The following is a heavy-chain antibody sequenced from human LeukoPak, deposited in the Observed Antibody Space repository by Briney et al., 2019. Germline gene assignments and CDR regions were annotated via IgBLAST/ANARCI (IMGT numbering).Heavy chain of an antibody. D-gene: IGHD2-2*01. J-gene: IGHJ6*03. CDR2: INHSGST. Sequence: KPSETLPLTCAVYGGSFSGYYWSWIRQPPGKGLEWIGEINHSGSTNYNPSLKSRVTISVDTPKNQFSLKLSSVTAADTAVYYCARANIPAGPPRRYYYYYMDVWGKGTTVTVSS. CDR3: ARANIPAGPPRRYYYYYMDV. CDR1: GGSFSGYY. V-gene: IGHV4-34*01.